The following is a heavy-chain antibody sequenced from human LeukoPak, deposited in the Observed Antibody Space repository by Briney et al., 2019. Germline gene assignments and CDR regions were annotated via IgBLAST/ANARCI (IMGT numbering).Heavy chain of an antibody. CDR3: ARRTREKRGYSYGYGAFDI. Sequence: PSETLSLTCTVSGVSISSSSYYWGWIRQPPGKGLEWIGSIYYSGSTYYNPSLKSRVTISVDTSKNQFSLKLSSVTAADTAVYYCARRTREKRGYSYGYGAFDIWGQGTMVTVSS. V-gene: IGHV4-39*01. CDR1: GVSISSSSYY. J-gene: IGHJ3*02. D-gene: IGHD5-18*01. CDR2: IYYSGST.